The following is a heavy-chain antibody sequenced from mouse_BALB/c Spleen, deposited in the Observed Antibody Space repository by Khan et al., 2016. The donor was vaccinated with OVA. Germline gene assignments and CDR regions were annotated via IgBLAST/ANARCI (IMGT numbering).Heavy chain of an antibody. D-gene: IGHD2-3*01. CDR1: GFALTSYG. CDR2: IWAGGST. V-gene: IGHV2-9*02. CDR3: ARLQDGYYYNVDY. J-gene: IGHJ4*01. Sequence: QVQLKESGPGLVAPSQSLSITCTVSGFALTSYGVHWVRQPPGKGLEWLGVIWAGGSTNYNSALMSRLTISKDNSKSQVFLKMNSLQTDDTAMYYCARLQDGYYYNVDYWGQGTSVTVSS.